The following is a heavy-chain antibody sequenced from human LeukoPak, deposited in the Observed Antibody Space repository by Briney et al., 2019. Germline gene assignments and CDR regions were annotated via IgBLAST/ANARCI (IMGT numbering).Heavy chain of an antibody. CDR3: ARQNRGAYGRYSSSWYIGL. CDR2: IYYSGTT. CDR1: GASISDSDFF. D-gene: IGHD6-13*01. J-gene: IGHJ4*02. Sequence: PSETLSLTCTVSGASISDSDFFWAWVRQPPGKGLEWIGNIYYSGTTYYNPSLKSRVTISVDTSKNQFSLKLSSVTAADTAVYYCARQNRGAYGRYSSSWYIGLWGQGTLVTVSS. V-gene: IGHV4-39*01.